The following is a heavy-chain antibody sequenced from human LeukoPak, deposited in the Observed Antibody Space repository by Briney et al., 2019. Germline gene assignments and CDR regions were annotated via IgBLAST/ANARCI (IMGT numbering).Heavy chain of an antibody. D-gene: IGHD3-22*01. CDR2: INAGNGNT. CDR1: GYTFTSYA. CDR3: ARQFSSGYYYSLGY. V-gene: IGHV1-3*01. J-gene: IGHJ4*02. Sequence: ASVKVSCKASGYTFTSYAMHWVRQAPGQRLEWMGWINAGNGNTKYSRMFQGGVTITRDTSASTAYMELSSLRSEDTAVYYCARQFSSGYYYSLGYWGQGTLVTVSS.